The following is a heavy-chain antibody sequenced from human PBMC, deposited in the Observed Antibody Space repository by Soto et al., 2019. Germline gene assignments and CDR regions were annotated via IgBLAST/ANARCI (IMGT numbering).Heavy chain of an antibody. CDR1: GFTFSTYS. CDR2: INTASYI. V-gene: IGHV3-21*01. D-gene: IGHD2-15*01. CDR3: AREGGYCNGGGCRYFDY. Sequence: EVLLVESGGGLVKPGGSLRLSCAASGFTFSTYSMNWVRQAPGKGLEWVSSINTASYIYYADSVKGRFTISRDDAKNSLYLQMNSLRDEDTAVYYFAREGGYCNGGGCRYFDYWGQGTLVTVSS. J-gene: IGHJ4*02.